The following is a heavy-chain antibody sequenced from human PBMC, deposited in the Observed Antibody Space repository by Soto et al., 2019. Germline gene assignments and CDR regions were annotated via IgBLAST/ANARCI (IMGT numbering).Heavy chain of an antibody. D-gene: IGHD3-9*01. CDR2: ISAYNGNT. J-gene: IGHJ4*02. Sequence: ASVKVSCKASGYTFTSYGISWVRQAPGQGLEWMGWISAYNGNTNYAQKLQGRVTMTTDTSTSTAYMELRSLRSDDTAVYYCARDHRYFDWLSLDYWGQGXLVTVSS. CDR3: ARDHRYFDWLSLDY. V-gene: IGHV1-18*04. CDR1: GYTFTSYG.